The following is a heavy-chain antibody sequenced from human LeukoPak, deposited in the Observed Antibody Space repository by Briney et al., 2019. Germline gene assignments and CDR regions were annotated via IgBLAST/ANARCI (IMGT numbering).Heavy chain of an antibody. CDR2: ISGSGGST. J-gene: IGHJ4*02. CDR1: GFTFSSYA. D-gene: IGHD5-12*01. Sequence: PGGSLRLSCAASGFTFSSYAMNWVRQAPGKGLEWVSAISGSGGSTYYADSVKGRFAISGDNSKNTLYLQMNSLRAEDTAVYYCAKEGYSGHSRITHWGQGTLVTVSS. CDR3: AKEGYSGHSRITH. V-gene: IGHV3-23*01.